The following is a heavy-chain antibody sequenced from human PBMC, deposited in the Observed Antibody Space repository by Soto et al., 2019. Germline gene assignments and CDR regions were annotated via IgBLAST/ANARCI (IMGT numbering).Heavy chain of an antibody. D-gene: IGHD6-13*01. V-gene: IGHV1-3*01. CDR1: GYTFTSYA. CDR3: ASPSLAAAADPFDY. J-gene: IGHJ4*02. Sequence: ASVKVSCKVSGYTFTSYAMHWVRQAPGQRLEWMGWINAGNGNTKYSQKFQGRVTITRDTSASTAYMELSSLRSEDTAVYYCASPSLAAAADPFDYWGQGTLVPVS. CDR2: INAGNGNT.